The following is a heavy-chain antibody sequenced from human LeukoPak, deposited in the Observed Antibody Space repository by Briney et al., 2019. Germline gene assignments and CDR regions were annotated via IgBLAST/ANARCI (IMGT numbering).Heavy chain of an antibody. D-gene: IGHD6-19*01. CDR1: GYTFTSYY. V-gene: IGHV1-69*06. CDR3: ARVSGLYYYYYMDV. CDR2: IIPIFGTA. J-gene: IGHJ6*03. Sequence: ASVKVSCKASGYTFTSYYIHWVRQAPGQGLEWMGGIIPIFGTANYAQKFQGRVTITADKSTSTAYMELSSLRSEDTAVYYCARVSGLYYYYYMDVWGKGTTVTVSS.